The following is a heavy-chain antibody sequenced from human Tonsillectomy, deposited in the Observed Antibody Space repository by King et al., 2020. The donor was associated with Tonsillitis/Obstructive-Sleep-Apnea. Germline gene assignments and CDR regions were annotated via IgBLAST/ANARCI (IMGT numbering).Heavy chain of an antibody. J-gene: IGHJ1*01. CDR3: ARDPFCSRTSCYFFQP. Sequence: HVQLQESGPGLVKPSGTLSLTCAVSGGSISSTNWRSWVRQPPGKGLEWIGEIHHSGSTNYNPSLKSRVTISVDKSKNQFSLKLSSVTAADTAVYYCARDPFCSRTSCYFFQPWGQGTLVTVSS. D-gene: IGHD2-2*01. CDR1: GGSISSTNW. CDR2: IHHSGST. V-gene: IGHV4-4*02.